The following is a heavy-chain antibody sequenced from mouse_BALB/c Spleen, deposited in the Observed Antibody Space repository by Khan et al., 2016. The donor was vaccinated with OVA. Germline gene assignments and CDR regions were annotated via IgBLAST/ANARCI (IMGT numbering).Heavy chain of an antibody. Sequence: EVPLQESGGGLVKPGGSLKLSCAASGFTFSDYYMYWVRQTPEKRLEWLATISDGGSYIYYPDSVKGRFTISSDDAKNNLYLQMSSLKSEDTAMYYCARGYYGDPFAYWGQGTLVTISA. CDR1: GFTFSDYY. CDR2: ISDGGSYI. J-gene: IGHJ3*01. CDR3: ARGYYGDPFAY. D-gene: IGHD2-13*01. V-gene: IGHV5-4*02.